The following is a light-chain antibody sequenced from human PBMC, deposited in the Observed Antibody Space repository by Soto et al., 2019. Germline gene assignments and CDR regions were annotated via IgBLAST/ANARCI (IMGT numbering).Light chain of an antibody. Sequence: DIQMTQSPSTPSASVGERVTITCRARQSISSWLAWYQQKPGKAPKLLIYDASSLESGVPSRFSGSGSGTEFTLTISSLQPDDFATYYCQQYNSYPLTFGGGTKVEIK. CDR3: QQYNSYPLT. CDR2: DAS. V-gene: IGKV1-5*01. J-gene: IGKJ4*01. CDR1: QSISSW.